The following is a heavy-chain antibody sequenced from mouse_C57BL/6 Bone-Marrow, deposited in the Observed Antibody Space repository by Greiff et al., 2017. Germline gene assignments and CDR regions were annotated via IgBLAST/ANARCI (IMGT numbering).Heavy chain of an antibody. J-gene: IGHJ2*01. CDR3: TTFPLITTVVATDYFDY. CDR2: IDPENGDT. Sequence: EVQLQQSGAELVRPGASVKLSCTASGFNIKDDYMYWVKQRPEQGLEWIGWIDPENGDTEYASKFQGKATITADTSSNTAYLQLSSLTSEDTAVYYCTTFPLITTVVATDYFDYWGQGTTLTVSS. D-gene: IGHD1-1*01. CDR1: GFNIKDDY. V-gene: IGHV14-4*01.